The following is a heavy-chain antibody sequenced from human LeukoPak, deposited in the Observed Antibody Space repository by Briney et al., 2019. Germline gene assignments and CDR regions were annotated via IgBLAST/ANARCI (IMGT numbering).Heavy chain of an antibody. D-gene: IGHD3-22*01. V-gene: IGHV3-7*01. CDR3: ARAGYYDSGGYYGGDY. CDR2: INPGGTEK. Sequence: GGSLRLSCEASGFTFSSYWMSWVRQAPGTGLEWVANINPGGTEKYCVDSVEGRFTVSRDNAKNSLYLQLSSLRADDTAVYYCARAGYYDSGGYYGGDYWGQGTLVTVSS. J-gene: IGHJ4*02. CDR1: GFTFSSYW.